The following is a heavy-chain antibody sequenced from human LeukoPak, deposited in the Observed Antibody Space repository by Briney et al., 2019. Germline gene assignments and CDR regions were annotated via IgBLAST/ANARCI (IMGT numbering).Heavy chain of an antibody. CDR3: ARSRGIAVAIFDY. CDR1: GYTFTSYY. V-gene: IGHV1-46*01. Sequence: ASVKVSRKASGYTFTSYYMHWVRQAPGQGLEWMGIINPSGGSTSYAQKFQGRVTMTRDMSTSTVYMELSSLRSEDTAVYYCARSRGIAVAIFDYWGQGTLVTVSS. D-gene: IGHD6-19*01. J-gene: IGHJ4*02. CDR2: INPSGGST.